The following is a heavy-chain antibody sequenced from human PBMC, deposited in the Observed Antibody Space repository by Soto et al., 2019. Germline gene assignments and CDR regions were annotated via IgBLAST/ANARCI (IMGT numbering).Heavy chain of an antibody. Sequence: SGTLSPTCTVSGGSISTYYWSWIRQPPGKGLEWIGYISISGNTYYNPSLRSRLTLSVDTSKNQFSLKLSSVTAADTAVYYCARWPQLEPRFDYWGQGTLVTVSS. CDR2: ISISGNT. D-gene: IGHD1-1*01. J-gene: IGHJ4*02. V-gene: IGHV4-4*09. CDR1: GGSISTYY. CDR3: ARWPQLEPRFDY.